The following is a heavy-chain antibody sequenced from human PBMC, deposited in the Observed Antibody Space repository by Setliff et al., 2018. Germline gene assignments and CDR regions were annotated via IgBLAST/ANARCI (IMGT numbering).Heavy chain of an antibody. J-gene: IGHJ4*02. D-gene: IGHD6-19*01. V-gene: IGHV1-18*01. Sequence: GASVKVSCKTSGFGFTTFGFSWVRQAPGQGLEWLGSISPYSGNTKYPPWLQDIVTMTIDTSATTVYMELQSLRSDDTAVYYCVRSSAPQVVLAAVFDFWGQGTPVTVSS. CDR2: ISPYSGNT. CDR3: VRSSAPQVVLAAVFDF. CDR1: GFGFTTFG.